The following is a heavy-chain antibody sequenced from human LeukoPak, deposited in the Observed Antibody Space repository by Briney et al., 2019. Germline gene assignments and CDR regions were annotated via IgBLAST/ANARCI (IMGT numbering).Heavy chain of an antibody. Sequence: SETLSLTCTVSGGSISSGSYYWSWIRQPAGKGLEWIGRIYTSGSTNYNPSLKSRVTISVDASKNQFSLKLSSVTAADTAVYYCARDQGGYMNYYYYMDVWGKGTTVTISS. CDR3: ARDQGGYMNYYYYMDV. V-gene: IGHV4-61*02. J-gene: IGHJ6*03. CDR2: IYTSGST. CDR1: GGSISSGSYY. D-gene: IGHD3-22*01.